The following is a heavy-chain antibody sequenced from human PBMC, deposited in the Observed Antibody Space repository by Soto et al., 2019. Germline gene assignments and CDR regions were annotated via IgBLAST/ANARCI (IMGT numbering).Heavy chain of an antibody. J-gene: IGHJ5*02. D-gene: IGHD6-25*01. CDR1: GFTFSSYT. Sequence: EVQLLESGGALVKPGGSLRLSCAASGFTFSSYTMTWVRQAPGKGLEWVSAISGSGSTKYYADSVKGRFTISRDNSKNTLYLQMNSLRAEDTAVYYCARRTPSSDLIPNWFDPWGQGTLVTVSS. V-gene: IGHV3-23*01. CDR2: ISGSGSTK. CDR3: ARRTPSSDLIPNWFDP.